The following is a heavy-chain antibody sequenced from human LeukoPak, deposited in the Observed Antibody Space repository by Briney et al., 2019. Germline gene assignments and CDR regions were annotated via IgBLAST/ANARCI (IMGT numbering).Heavy chain of an antibody. CDR2: FSGGVSTT. D-gene: IGHD5-18*01. Sequence: GGSLRLSCAASGFTFSSYAMSWVRQAPGEGLEWVSTFSGGVSTTWHADSVKGRFTISRDNSRNTVYLQMTSLRAEDTAVYYCARDGGKSYEIDYWGQGTLVTVSS. CDR3: ARDGGKSYEIDY. J-gene: IGHJ4*02. CDR1: GFTFSSYA. V-gene: IGHV3-23*01.